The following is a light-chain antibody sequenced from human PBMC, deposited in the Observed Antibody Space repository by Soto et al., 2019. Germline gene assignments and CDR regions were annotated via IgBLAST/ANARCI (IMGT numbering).Light chain of an antibody. J-gene: IGKJ2*01. CDR3: QQYCNWPPYT. Sequence: EIVMTQSPATLSVSPGGRATLSCRASQSVASNLAWYQQKPGQAPRLLIHGASIRATGVPTRFSGSGAGTEFTLIISSLQSEDFAIYYCQQYCNWPPYTFGQGTKLEIK. CDR2: GAS. CDR1: QSVASN. V-gene: IGKV3-15*01.